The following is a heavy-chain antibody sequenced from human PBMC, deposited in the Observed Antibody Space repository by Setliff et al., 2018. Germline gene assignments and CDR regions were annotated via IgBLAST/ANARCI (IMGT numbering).Heavy chain of an antibody. CDR1: GGSISSRTYY. Sequence: PSETLSLTCTVSGGSISSRTYYWSWIRQPAGKGLEWIGHIYTSWSTVYNPSLKSLVTISLDTSKNQFSLRLTSVTAADTAIYYCTRAYSGSNDYWGQGTLVTVSS. V-gene: IGHV4-61*09. CDR2: IYTSWST. D-gene: IGHD1-26*01. CDR3: TRAYSGSNDY. J-gene: IGHJ4*02.